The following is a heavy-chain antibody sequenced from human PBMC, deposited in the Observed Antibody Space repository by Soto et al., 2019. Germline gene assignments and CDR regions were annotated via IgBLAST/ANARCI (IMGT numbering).Heavy chain of an antibody. CDR2: IDSSGEK. V-gene: IGHV2-26*01. J-gene: IGHJ5*02. Sequence: QVTLKESGPVLVNPTEPLTLRCTVSGLSITDSEMGVSWIRQPPGQPLEWLAHIDSSGEKSYRTFLKSRLAISKDTSKSQIVLTMTNMDPADTATYYCARRHLAVAVSPWFDPWGQGISVTVSS. CDR3: ARRHLAVAVSPWFDP. D-gene: IGHD6-19*01. CDR1: GLSITDSEMG.